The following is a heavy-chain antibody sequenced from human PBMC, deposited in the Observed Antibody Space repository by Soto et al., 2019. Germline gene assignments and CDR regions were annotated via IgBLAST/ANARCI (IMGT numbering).Heavy chain of an antibody. CDR2: IYYSGST. CDR1: GGSISSSSYY. CDR3: ARDPTHSTFGY. J-gene: IGHJ4*02. V-gene: IGHV4-39*02. Sequence: QLQLQESGPGLVKPSETLSLTCTVSGGSISSSSYYWGWIRQPPGKGLEWIGSIYYSGSTYYNPSLKSRVTISVDTSKNQFSLKLSSVTAADTAVYYCARDPTHSTFGYWGQGTLVTVSS. D-gene: IGHD3-3*02.